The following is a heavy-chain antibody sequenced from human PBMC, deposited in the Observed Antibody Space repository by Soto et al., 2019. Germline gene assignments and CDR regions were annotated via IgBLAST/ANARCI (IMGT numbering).Heavy chain of an antibody. D-gene: IGHD2-15*01. Sequence: LRLSCAASRFTIRGHAMHWVRQAPGKGLEWLAVISYDGSDKFYGDSVKGRFTISRDNAKNSLYLHMNSLSAEDTAVYYCARDRGCSGGICYRDLGYWGQGTLVTVSS. CDR2: ISYDGSDK. CDR3: ARDRGCSGGICYRDLGY. V-gene: IGHV3-30*03. J-gene: IGHJ4*02. CDR1: RFTIRGHA.